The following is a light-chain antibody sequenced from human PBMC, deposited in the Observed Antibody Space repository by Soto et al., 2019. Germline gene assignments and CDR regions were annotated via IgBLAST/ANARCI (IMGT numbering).Light chain of an antibody. Sequence: QSVLTQPASVSGCPGQSITISCTGTSSDVGGYNYVSWYQQHPGKAPKLMICDVSNRPSGVSNRFSGSKSGNTASLTISGLQAEDEADYYCSSYTSSSTLVVFGTGTKVTVL. CDR2: DVS. CDR3: SSYTSSSTLVV. J-gene: IGLJ1*01. V-gene: IGLV2-14*01. CDR1: SSDVGGYNY.